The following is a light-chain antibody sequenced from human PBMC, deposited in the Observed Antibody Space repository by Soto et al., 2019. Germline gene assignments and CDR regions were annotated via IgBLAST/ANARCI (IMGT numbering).Light chain of an antibody. J-gene: IGLJ1*01. CDR2: EVS. Sequence: VLTQPPSAYGSPGQSVPISYTGTSSDVGAYNYVSWYQQLPGKAPKLIIYEVSKRPSGVPDRFSGSKSGNTASLTVSGLQADDEADYYCTSYAGTYSFFYVFGTGTKVTVL. CDR1: SSDVGAYNY. V-gene: IGLV2-8*01. CDR3: TSYAGTYSFFYV.